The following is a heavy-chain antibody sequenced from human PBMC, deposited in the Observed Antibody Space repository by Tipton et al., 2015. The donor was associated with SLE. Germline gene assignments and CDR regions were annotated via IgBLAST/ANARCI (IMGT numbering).Heavy chain of an antibody. CDR1: GGSISSYY. V-gene: IGHV4-59*08. J-gene: IGHJ5*02. Sequence: TLSLTCTVSGGSISSYYWSWIRQPPGKGLEWIGYIYYSGSTNYNPPLKSRVTTSVDTSKNQFSLKLSSVTAADTAVYYCARQSYPGLVVYAHNWFDPWGQGTLVTVCS. CDR2: IYYSGST. CDR3: ARQSYPGLVVYAHNWFDP. D-gene: IGHD2-8*02.